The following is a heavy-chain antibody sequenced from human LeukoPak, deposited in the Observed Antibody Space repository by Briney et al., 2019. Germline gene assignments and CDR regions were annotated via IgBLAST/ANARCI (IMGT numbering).Heavy chain of an antibody. CDR2: ISYDGSNK. J-gene: IGHJ4*02. Sequence: GRSLRLSCAASGFTFSSYAMHWVRQAPGKGLEWVAVISYDGSNKYYADSVKGRFTISRDNSKNTLYQQMNSLRAEDTAVYYCARDWGSLRATLYYFDYWGQGTLVTVSS. CDR1: GFTFSSYA. CDR3: ARDWGSLRATLYYFDY. D-gene: IGHD2-15*01. V-gene: IGHV3-30-3*01.